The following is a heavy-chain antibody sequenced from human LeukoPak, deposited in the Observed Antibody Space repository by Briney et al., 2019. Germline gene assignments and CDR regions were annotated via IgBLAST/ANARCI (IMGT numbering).Heavy chain of an antibody. D-gene: IGHD1-26*01. Sequence: ASVKVSCKASGYTFTSYDINWVRQAPGQGLEWMGWMNPNSGNTGYAQKFQGRVTMTRNTSISTAYMELSSLRSEDTAVYYCARGSYSGSPFDYWGQGTLVTVSS. CDR3: ARGSYSGSPFDY. CDR1: GYTFTSYD. CDR2: MNPNSGNT. J-gene: IGHJ4*02. V-gene: IGHV1-8*01.